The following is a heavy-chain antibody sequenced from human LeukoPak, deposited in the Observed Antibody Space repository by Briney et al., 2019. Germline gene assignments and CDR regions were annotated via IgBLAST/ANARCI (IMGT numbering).Heavy chain of an antibody. Sequence: SETLSLTCAVYGGSFSGYYWSWIRQPPGKGLEWIGEINHSGSTYYNPSLKSRVTISVDTSKNQFSLKLSSVTAADTAVYYCARLDSSGWYYFDYWGQETLVTVSS. J-gene: IGHJ4*02. CDR3: ARLDSSGWYYFDY. CDR2: INHSGST. V-gene: IGHV4-34*01. D-gene: IGHD6-19*01. CDR1: GGSFSGYY.